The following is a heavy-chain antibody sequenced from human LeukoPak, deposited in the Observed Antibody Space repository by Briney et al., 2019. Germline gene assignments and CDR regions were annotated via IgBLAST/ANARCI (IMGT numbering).Heavy chain of an antibody. Sequence: SETLSLTCTVSGGSISRSNYYWGWIRQPPGKGLEWIGSIFNSGSTYYNPSLKSRVTISVDTSKNQFSLKLSSVTAADTAVYYCARGGIAARYYYYGMDVWGQGTTVTVSS. CDR3: ARGGIAARYYYYGMDV. CDR2: IFNSGST. V-gene: IGHV4-39*01. J-gene: IGHJ6*02. D-gene: IGHD6-6*01. CDR1: GGSISRSNYY.